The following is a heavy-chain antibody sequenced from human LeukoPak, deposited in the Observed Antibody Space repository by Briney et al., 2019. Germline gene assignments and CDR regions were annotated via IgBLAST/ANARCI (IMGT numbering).Heavy chain of an antibody. CDR3: AREGGMYSSGWLRS. V-gene: IGHV3-7*01. CDR2: IKQDGSEK. J-gene: IGHJ4*02. CDR1: GFTFSSYW. D-gene: IGHD6-19*01. Sequence: GGSLRLSCAASGFTFSSYWMSLVRQAPGKGLEWVANIKQDGSEKYYVDSVKGRFTISRDNAKNSLYLQMNSLRAEDTAVYYCAREGGMYSSGWLRSWGQGTLVTVSS.